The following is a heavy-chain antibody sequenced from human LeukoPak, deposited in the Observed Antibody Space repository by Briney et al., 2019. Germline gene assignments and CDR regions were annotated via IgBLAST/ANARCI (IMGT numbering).Heavy chain of an antibody. Sequence: PGGSLRLSCAASGFTFRNYAMTWVRQAPGKGLEWVSAITGNGISTYYADSVKGRFTISRDNPKNTLYLQMHSLRAEDTAIYYCAKGSAVADIYFDYWGQGTLVTVSS. CDR1: GFTFRNYA. CDR2: ITGNGIST. J-gene: IGHJ4*02. D-gene: IGHD6-19*01. V-gene: IGHV3-23*01. CDR3: AKGSAVADIYFDY.